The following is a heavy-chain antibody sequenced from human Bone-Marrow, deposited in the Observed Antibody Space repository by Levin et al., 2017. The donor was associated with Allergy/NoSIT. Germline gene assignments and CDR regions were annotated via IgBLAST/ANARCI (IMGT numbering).Heavy chain of an antibody. Sequence: ASETLSLTCAVYGGSFSGYYWSWIRQPPGKGLEWIGEINHSGSTNYNPSLKSRVTISVDTSKNQFSLKLSSVTAADTAVYYCARLVGYGDYGAFDIWGQGTMVTVSS. V-gene: IGHV4-34*01. D-gene: IGHD4-17*01. CDR3: ARLVGYGDYGAFDI. CDR1: GGSFSGYY. CDR2: INHSGST. J-gene: IGHJ3*02.